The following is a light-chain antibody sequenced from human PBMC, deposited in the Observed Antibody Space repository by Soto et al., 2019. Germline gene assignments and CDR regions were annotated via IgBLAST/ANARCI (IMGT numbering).Light chain of an antibody. Sequence: EIVLTQSPGTLSLSPGERATLSCRASQSVSSSYLAWYQQKPGQAPRLLIYGASSRATGIPDRFSGSGSGTDFPLTISRLEHEDFAVYYCQQYGSSPGTLGQGTKVEIK. CDR3: QQYGSSPGT. J-gene: IGKJ1*01. CDR2: GAS. V-gene: IGKV3-20*01. CDR1: QSVSSSY.